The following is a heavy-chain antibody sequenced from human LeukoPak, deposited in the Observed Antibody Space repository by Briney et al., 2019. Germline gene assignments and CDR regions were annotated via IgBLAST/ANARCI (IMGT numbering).Heavy chain of an antibody. V-gene: IGHV4-34*01. CDR3: ARRGSSWYWGYYYYYMDV. D-gene: IGHD6-13*01. CDR1: GGSFSGYY. Sequence: SETLSLTCAVYGGSFSGYYWSWIRQPPGKGLEWIGEINHRGSTNYNPSLKSRVTISVDTSKNQFSLKLSSVTAADTAVYYCARRGSSWYWGYYYYYMDVWGKGTTVTISS. J-gene: IGHJ6*03. CDR2: INHRGST.